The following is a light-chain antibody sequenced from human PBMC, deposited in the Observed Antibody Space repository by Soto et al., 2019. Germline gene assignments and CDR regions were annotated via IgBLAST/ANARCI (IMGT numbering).Light chain of an antibody. J-gene: IGKJ4*02. Sequence: AIQLTQSPSSLSASVGDRVTITCRASQGVRSALAWYRQKPGRAPKFLIFGASSLGTGFPSRFSDSGSGTDLTLTISSLQPEDLATYYCQLFNDYPLTVGGRTNVDIK. CDR1: QGVRSA. V-gene: IGKV1D-13*01. CDR2: GAS. CDR3: QLFNDYPLT.